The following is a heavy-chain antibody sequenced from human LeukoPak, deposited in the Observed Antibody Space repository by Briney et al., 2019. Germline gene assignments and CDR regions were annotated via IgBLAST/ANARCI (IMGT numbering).Heavy chain of an antibody. CDR1: GFTFTNFA. CDR3: AKGGIAVTGRYYFDY. D-gene: IGHD6-19*01. J-gene: IGHJ4*02. V-gene: IGHV3-23*01. CDR2: ISSSGGST. Sequence: GGSLRLSCAASGFTFTNFAMTWVRQAPGKGLEWVSTISSSGGSTYYADSVKGRFTISRDNSKNTLYLQMNSLIAEETAVYYCAKGGIAVTGRYYFDYWGQGTPVTVSS.